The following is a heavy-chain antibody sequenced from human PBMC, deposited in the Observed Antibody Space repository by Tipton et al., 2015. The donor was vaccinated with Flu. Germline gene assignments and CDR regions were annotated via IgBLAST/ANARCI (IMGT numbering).Heavy chain of an antibody. J-gene: IGHJ4*02. CDR2: IYYSGST. CDR3: ATWAKDGVWTFDF. V-gene: IGHV4-59*08. D-gene: IGHD2-8*01. CDR1: GASKSSYY. Sequence: TLSLTCTVSGASKSSYYWSWIRQPPGKGLEWIGYIYYSGSTNYNPSLESRVTISADTSKNQFSLKLRSVTAADTAVYYCATWAKDGVWTFDFWGRGTLVTVSS.